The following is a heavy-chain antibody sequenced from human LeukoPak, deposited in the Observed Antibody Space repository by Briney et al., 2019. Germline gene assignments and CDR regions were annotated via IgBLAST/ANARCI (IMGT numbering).Heavy chain of an antibody. Sequence: ASVKVSCKASGYTFTSHYMHWVRQAPEQGLEWMGIISPSGGSTGYAQKFQGRVTMTRDMSTRTDYMELSSLRSEDTAVYYCARGRKNYGSGKYYYYYMDVWGKGTTVTVSS. D-gene: IGHD3-10*01. CDR2: ISPSGGST. CDR3: ARGRKNYGSGKYYYYYMDV. V-gene: IGHV1-46*01. J-gene: IGHJ6*03. CDR1: GYTFTSHY.